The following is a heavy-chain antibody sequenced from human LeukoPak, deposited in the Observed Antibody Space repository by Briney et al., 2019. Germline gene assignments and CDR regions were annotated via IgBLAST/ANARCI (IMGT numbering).Heavy chain of an antibody. CDR1: GFTFSSSG. V-gene: IGHV3-23*01. J-gene: IGHJ3*01. CDR2: ISGSGGTT. CDR3: TKVAAMLPPDAFDF. D-gene: IGHD2-2*01. Sequence: GGSLRLSCAASGFTFSSSGMSWVRQAPGKGLEWVSDISGSGGTTYYADSVKGRFTISRDNSRNTLFLKMNNLRAEDTAVYYRTKVAAMLPPDAFDFWGQGTVVTVSP.